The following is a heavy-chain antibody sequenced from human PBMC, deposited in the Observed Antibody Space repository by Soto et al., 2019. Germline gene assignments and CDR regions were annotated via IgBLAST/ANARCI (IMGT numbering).Heavy chain of an antibody. CDR3: ARDAGGPYDH. V-gene: IGHV4-59*01. D-gene: IGHD2-15*01. J-gene: IGHJ4*01. CDR2: IYYSGST. CDR1: GTPITINY. Sequence: SETLSLTCTVSGTPITINYWSWSRQAPGKGLEWIGYIYYSGSTTYNPSLKSRVTMSADTSKDQFSLKLNSVTAADTAVYYCARDAGGPYDHWCPGILLTLSS.